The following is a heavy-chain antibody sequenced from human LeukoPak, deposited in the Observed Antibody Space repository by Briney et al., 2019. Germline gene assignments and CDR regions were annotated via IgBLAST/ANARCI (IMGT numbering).Heavy chain of an antibody. CDR3: ARDLSSSTSSYSY. CDR1: GFTFSSHS. Sequence: GGSLRLSCAASGFTFSSHSMNWVRQAPGKGLEWVSSISPSGNYIYYADSVEGRFTISRDNAKNSLYLQMNSLRAEDTAVYYCARDLSSSTSSYSYWGQGTLVTVSS. J-gene: IGHJ4*02. D-gene: IGHD2-2*01. CDR2: ISPSGNYI. V-gene: IGHV3-21*01.